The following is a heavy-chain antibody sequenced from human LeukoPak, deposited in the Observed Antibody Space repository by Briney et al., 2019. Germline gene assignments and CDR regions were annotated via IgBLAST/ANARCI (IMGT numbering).Heavy chain of an antibody. CDR1: GFTFSNHG. J-gene: IGHJ4*02. CDR2: IWFDGSNQ. Sequence: GRYLRLYCAVSGFTFSNHGMHWVRQAPGKGLEWVAVIWFDGSNQYYADSVKGRFTISRDNSNNTLYLQMNSLRAEDTAVYYCAKEREPAAFDYWGQGTLVTVSS. D-gene: IGHD1-26*01. V-gene: IGHV3-33*06. CDR3: AKEREPAAFDY.